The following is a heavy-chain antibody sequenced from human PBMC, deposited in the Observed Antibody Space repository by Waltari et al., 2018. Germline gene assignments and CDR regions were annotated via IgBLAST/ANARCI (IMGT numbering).Heavy chain of an antibody. CDR1: GYSISSGYY. Sequence: QVQLQESGPGLVKPSETLSLTCAVSGYSISSGYYWGWIRPPPGKGLEWIGSIYHSGSTYSNPSLKSRVTISVDPSKNQFSLKLSSVTAADTAVYYCARDIVVVVAAKAWFDPWGQGTLVTVSS. J-gene: IGHJ5*02. D-gene: IGHD2-15*01. CDR2: IYHSGST. CDR3: ARDIVVVVAAKAWFDP. V-gene: IGHV4-38-2*02.